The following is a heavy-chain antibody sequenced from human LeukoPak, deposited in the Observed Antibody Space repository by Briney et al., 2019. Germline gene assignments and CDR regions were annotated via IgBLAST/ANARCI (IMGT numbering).Heavy chain of an antibody. Sequence: GGSLRLSCVASGFTFSSYWMHWVRQAPGKGLVWVSRINSDGSSTSYADSVKGRFTISRDNAKKTLYLQMDSLRAEDTAVYYCAELGITMIGGVWGKGTTVTISS. CDR1: GFTFSSYW. V-gene: IGHV3-74*01. D-gene: IGHD3-10*02. CDR3: AELGITMIGGV. J-gene: IGHJ6*04. CDR2: INSDGSST.